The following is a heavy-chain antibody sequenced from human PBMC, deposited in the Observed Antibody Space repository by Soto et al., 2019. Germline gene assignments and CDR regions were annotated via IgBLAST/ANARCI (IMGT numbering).Heavy chain of an antibody. D-gene: IGHD2-2*01. CDR1: GFTFSGSA. CDR3: TTDSYSSMIGVRFDY. V-gene: IGHV3-15*05. Sequence: GGSLRLSFAASGFTFSGSAMHWFRQASGKGLEWVGRIKSKALGGTTDFAAPVRGRFAITRDDSRNMAYMQMNTLNTEDTAVYFCTTDSYSSMIGVRFDYWGHGTLVTVSS. CDR2: IKSKALGGTT. J-gene: IGHJ4*01.